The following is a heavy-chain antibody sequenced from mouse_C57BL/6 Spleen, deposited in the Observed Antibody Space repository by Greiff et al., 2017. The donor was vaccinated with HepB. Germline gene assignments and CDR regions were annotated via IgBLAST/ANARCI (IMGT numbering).Heavy chain of an antibody. J-gene: IGHJ1*03. CDR1: GFTFSDFY. D-gene: IGHD1-1*01. CDR3: ARDYYGSSYWYFDV. Sequence: EVKLVESGGGLVQSGRSLRLSCATSGFTFSDFYMEWVRQAPGKGLEWIAASRNKANDYTTAYNASVKGRFIVSRDTSQSILYLQMNALRAEDTAIYYCARDYYGSSYWYFDVWGTGTTVTVSS. V-gene: IGHV7-1*01. CDR2: SRNKANDYTT.